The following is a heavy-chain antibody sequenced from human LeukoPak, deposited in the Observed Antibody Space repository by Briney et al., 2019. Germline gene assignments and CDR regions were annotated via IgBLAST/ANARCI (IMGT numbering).Heavy chain of an antibody. V-gene: IGHV5-51*01. CDR2: IYPGDSDT. J-gene: IGHJ5*02. CDR1: GYRFTSYW. Sequence: GESLKISCKVSGYRFTSYWIGWVRQMPGKGLEWMGIIYPGDSDTRYSPSFQGQVTISADKSISTAYLQWSSLKASDTAMYYCVRRAAEWELLDHWGQGTLDTVSS. CDR3: VRRAAEWELLDH. D-gene: IGHD1-26*01.